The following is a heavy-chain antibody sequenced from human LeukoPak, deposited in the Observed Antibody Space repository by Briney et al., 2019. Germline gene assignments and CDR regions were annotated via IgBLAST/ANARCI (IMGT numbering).Heavy chain of an antibody. CDR1: GFTFSSYE. CDR2: ISSSGSTI. Sequence: GGSLRLSCAASGFTFSSYEMNWVRQAPGKGLEWVSYISSSGSTIYYADSVKGRFTISRDNAKNSLYLQMNSLRAEDTAVYYCARVSGYYGTTDWGQRTLVTVSS. CDR3: ARVSGYYGTTD. J-gene: IGHJ4*02. V-gene: IGHV3-48*03. D-gene: IGHD3-10*01.